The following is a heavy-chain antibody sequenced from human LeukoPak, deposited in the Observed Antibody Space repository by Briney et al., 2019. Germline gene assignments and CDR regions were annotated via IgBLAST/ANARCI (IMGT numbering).Heavy chain of an antibody. V-gene: IGHV4-59*01. Sequence: PSETLSLTCTVSGGSLSSYFWTWIRQPPGKGLEWIGSIYYSGSTNYNPSLRSRVTISVEKSKNQFSLKLRSVTAADTAVYYCAGGVLRGSWYCDLWGRGTRVSVSS. D-gene: IGHD3-16*01. CDR3: AGGVLRGSWYCDL. CDR2: IYYSGST. CDR1: GGSLSSYF. J-gene: IGHJ2*01.